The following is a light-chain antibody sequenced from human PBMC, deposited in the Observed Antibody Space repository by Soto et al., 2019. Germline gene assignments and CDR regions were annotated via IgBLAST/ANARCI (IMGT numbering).Light chain of an antibody. V-gene: IGKV1-5*03. CDR2: KAS. CDR1: QSITSW. J-gene: IGKJ1*01. CDR3: QQYNSYCT. Sequence: DIQMTQSPSTLSASVGDRVTITCRASQSITSWLAWYQQKPGKAPTLLIYKASSLESGVPSRFSGSGAGTEFTLIISLLQPDDVATYYCQQYNSYCTFGQGTKVEIK.